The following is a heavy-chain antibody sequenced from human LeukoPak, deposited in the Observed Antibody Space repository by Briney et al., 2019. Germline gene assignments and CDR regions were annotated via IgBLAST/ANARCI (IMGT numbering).Heavy chain of an antibody. V-gene: IGHV4-4*02. CDR3: ARSPDIVVVPAANDYFDY. Sequence: PSGTLSLTCAVSGGSISSSNWWSWVRQPPGKGLEWIGEIYHSGSTNYNPSLKSRVTISVDKSKNQFSLKLSSVTAADTAVYYCARSPDIVVVPAANDYFDYWGQGTLVTVSS. J-gene: IGHJ4*02. D-gene: IGHD2-2*01. CDR2: IYHSGST. CDR1: GGSISSSNW.